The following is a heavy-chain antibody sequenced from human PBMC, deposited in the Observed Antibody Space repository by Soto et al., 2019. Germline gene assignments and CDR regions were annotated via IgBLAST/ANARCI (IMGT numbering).Heavy chain of an antibody. CDR1: GFTFSSYW. CDR3: TRDIGGKGAY. V-gene: IGHV3-74*01. J-gene: IGHJ4*02. CDR2: IDEYGSTI. Sequence: GGSLRLSCASSGFTFSSYWMHWVRQVPGKGLLWVSRIDEYGSTINYADSVKGRFTISRDNARNTLYLEMNSLRAEDTALYYCTRDIGGKGAYWGPGTLVTVSS. D-gene: IGHD3-10*01.